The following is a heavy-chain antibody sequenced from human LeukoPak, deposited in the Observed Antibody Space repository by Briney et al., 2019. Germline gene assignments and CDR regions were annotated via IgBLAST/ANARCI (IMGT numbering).Heavy chain of an antibody. CDR2: ISWNSGSI. J-gene: IGHJ6*02. CDR1: GFTFDEYA. CDR3: AKDTATGIAAAGFRDGMDV. Sequence: PGGSLRLSCAASGFTFDEYAMHGVRQARGKGLEWVTGISWNSGSIGYADSVKGRFTISRDNAKNSLYLQMNSLRAEDTALYYCAKDTATGIAAAGFRDGMDVWGQGTTVTVSS. V-gene: IGHV3-9*01. D-gene: IGHD6-13*01.